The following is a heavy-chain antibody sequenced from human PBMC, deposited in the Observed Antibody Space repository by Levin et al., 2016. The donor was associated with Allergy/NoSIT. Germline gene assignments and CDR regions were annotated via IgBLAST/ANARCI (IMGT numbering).Heavy chain of an antibody. CDR2: ISYDGSNK. CDR1: IHLSSYA. V-gene: IGHV3-30-3*01. J-gene: IGHJ4*02. D-gene: IGHD2-2*02. CDR3: ARDRRREVEGYCSSTSCYTGYYFDY. Sequence: GGSLRPLLCSLWIHLSSYAMHWVRQAPGKGLEWVAVISYDGSNKYYADSVKGRFTISRDNSKNTLYLQMNSLRAEDTAVYYCARDRRREVEGYCSSTSCYTGYYFDYWGQGTLVTVSS.